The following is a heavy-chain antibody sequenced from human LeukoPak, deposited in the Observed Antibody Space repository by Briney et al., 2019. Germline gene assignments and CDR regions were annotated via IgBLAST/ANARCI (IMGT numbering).Heavy chain of an antibody. V-gene: IGHV1-18*04. CDR3: ARDRRDYGDYILFDY. CDR1: GYTFTGYY. D-gene: IGHD4-17*01. Sequence: ASVKVSCKASGYTFTGYYMHWVRQAPGQGLEWMGWISAYNGNTNYAQKLQGRVTMTTDTSTSTAYMELRSLRSDDTAVYYCARDRRDYGDYILFDYWGQGTLVTVSS. J-gene: IGHJ4*02. CDR2: ISAYNGNT.